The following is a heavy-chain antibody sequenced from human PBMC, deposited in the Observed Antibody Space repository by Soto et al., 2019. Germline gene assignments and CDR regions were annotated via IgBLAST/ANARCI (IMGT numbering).Heavy chain of an antibody. J-gene: IGHJ5*02. CDR1: GGTFSSYT. Sequence: QVQLVQSGAEVKKPGSSVKVSCKASGGTFSSYTISWVRQAPGQGLEWMGRIIPILGIANYAQKFQGRVTITADKSTSTAYRELSSLRSEDTAVYYCAGSGSYGANWFDPWGQGNLVTVSS. D-gene: IGHD3-10*01. V-gene: IGHV1-69*02. CDR3: AGSGSYGANWFDP. CDR2: IIPILGIA.